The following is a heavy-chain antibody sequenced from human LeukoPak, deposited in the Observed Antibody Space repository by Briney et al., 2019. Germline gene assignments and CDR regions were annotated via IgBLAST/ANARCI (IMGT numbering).Heavy chain of an antibody. J-gene: IGHJ4*02. V-gene: IGHV4-61*02. Sequence: SETLSLTCTVSGDSISSGDYYWSWIRQPAGKGLEWIGRIYTSGSTNYNPSLKSRVTMSVDTSKKQFSLKLSSVTAADTAVYYCARESGYTYGRDYWGQGTLVTVSS. CDR2: IYTSGST. CDR3: ARESGYTYGRDY. CDR1: GDSISSGDYY. D-gene: IGHD5-18*01.